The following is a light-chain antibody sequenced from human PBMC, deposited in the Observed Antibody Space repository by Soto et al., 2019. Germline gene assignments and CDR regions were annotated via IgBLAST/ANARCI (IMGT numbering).Light chain of an antibody. J-gene: IGLJ1*01. CDR3: SSYAGSNNLI. V-gene: IGLV2-8*01. CDR1: SSDVGGYNY. CDR2: EVS. Sequence: QSALTQPPSASGSPGQSVTISCTRTSSDVGGYNYVSWYQRHPGKAPKLMIYEVSKRPSGVPDRFSGSKSGNTASLTVSGLQAEDEADYYCSSYAGSNNLIFGTGTKVTVL.